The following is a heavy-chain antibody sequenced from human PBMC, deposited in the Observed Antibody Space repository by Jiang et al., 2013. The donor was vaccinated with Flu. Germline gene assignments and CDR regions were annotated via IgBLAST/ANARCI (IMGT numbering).Heavy chain of an antibody. Sequence: LLKPSETLSLTCAVYGGSFSGFYWNWIRQSPGKGPEWIGEVTHSGSTNYNPSLRSRVTISKDTSKNQFSLGLSSVTAADTALYYCARGRRSSGNSKRDWFDPWGQGTLVTVSS. CDR3: ARGRRSSGNSKRDWFDP. D-gene: IGHD4-23*01. V-gene: IGHV4-34*01. CDR2: VTHSGST. CDR1: GGSFSGFY. J-gene: IGHJ5*02.